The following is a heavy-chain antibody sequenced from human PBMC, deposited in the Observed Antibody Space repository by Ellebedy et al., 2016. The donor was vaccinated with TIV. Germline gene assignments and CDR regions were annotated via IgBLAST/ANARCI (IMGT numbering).Heavy chain of an antibody. D-gene: IGHD3-16*01. V-gene: IGHV1-18*01. CDR1: GYTFISYS. J-gene: IGHJ4*02. CDR2: ISAYNGNT. CDR3: ARDDRDYYGDY. Sequence: ASVKVSXXASGYTFISYSISWVRQAPGQGLEWMGWISAYNGNTNSAQKLQGRVTMTTDTSTSTAYMELRSLRSDDTAVYYCARDDRDYYGDYWGQGTLVTVSS.